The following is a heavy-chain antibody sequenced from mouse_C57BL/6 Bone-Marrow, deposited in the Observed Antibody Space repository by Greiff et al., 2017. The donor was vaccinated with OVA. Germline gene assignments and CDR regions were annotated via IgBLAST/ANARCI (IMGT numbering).Heavy chain of an antibody. Sequence: VQLQQSGPGLVQPSQSLSITCTVSGFSLTSYGVHWVRQSPGKGLEWLGEIWSGGSTNYNAAFISRLSISKDNSKSQVFFKMDSLQADDTAVYYCARGGGPFAYWGQGTLVTVSA. CDR3: ARGGGPFAY. V-gene: IGHV2-2*01. J-gene: IGHJ3*01. CDR2: IWSGGST. CDR1: GFSLTSYG.